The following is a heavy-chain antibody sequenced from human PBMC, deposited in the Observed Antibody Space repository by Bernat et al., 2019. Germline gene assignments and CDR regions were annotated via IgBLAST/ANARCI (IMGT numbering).Heavy chain of an antibody. V-gene: IGHV3-53*02. Sequence: EVQLVETGGGLIQPGGSLRLSCAASGFIVSTHYISWVRQAPGKGLEWVSVIYSAGSTYYADSVHGRFSISRDISKNTVYLQMDSLRAEDTAVYFCARGAAVAGVFDFDYWGQGALVTVSS. J-gene: IGHJ4*02. CDR2: IYSAGST. CDR1: GFIVSTHY. D-gene: IGHD6-19*01. CDR3: ARGAAVAGVFDFDY.